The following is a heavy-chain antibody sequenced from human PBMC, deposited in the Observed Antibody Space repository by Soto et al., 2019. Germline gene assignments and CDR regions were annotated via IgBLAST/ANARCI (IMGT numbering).Heavy chain of an antibody. CDR2: ISYDGSNK. CDR3: AKNQPDSRSYDTFDY. Sequence: QVQLVESGGGVVQPGRSLRLSCAASGFTFSSYGMHWVRQAPGKGLEWVAVISYDGSNKYYADSVKGRFTISRDNSKNTQYLQINNLRAEDTAVYYCAKNQPDSRSYDTFDYWGQGTLVTVSS. V-gene: IGHV3-30*18. CDR1: GFTFSSYG. D-gene: IGHD1-26*01. J-gene: IGHJ4*02.